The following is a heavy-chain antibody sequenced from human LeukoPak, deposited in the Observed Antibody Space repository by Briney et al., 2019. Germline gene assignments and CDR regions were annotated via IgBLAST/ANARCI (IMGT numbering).Heavy chain of an antibody. D-gene: IGHD2-15*01. CDR1: GFTFSSYS. J-gene: IGHJ4*02. CDR3: ARDAAYCSGGSCYFGY. CDR2: ISSSSSYI. V-gene: IGHV3-21*01. Sequence: GGSLRLSCAASGFTFSSYSMNWVRQAPGKGLEWVSSISSSSSYIYYADSVKGRFTISRDNAKNSLYPQMNSLRAEDTAVYYCARDAAYCSGGSCYFGYWGQGTLVTVSS.